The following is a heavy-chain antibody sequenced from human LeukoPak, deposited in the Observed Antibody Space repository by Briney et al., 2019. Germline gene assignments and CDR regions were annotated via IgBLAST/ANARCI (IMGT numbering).Heavy chain of an antibody. CDR1: GGSISSYY. D-gene: IGHD5-18*01. CDR2: IYYSGST. Sequence: SETLSLTCTVSGGSISSYYWSWIRQPPGKGLEWIGYIYYSGSTNYNPSLKSRVTISVDTSKNQFSLKLSSVTAADTAVYYCARGSYEEGYSYGFDYWGQGTLVTVSS. V-gene: IGHV4-59*01. J-gene: IGHJ4*02. CDR3: ARGSYEEGYSYGFDY.